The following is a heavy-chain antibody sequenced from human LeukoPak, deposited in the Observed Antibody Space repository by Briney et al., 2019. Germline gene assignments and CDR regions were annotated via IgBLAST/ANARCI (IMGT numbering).Heavy chain of an antibody. CDR3: ARDGRYYDFWSGLAVPDYGMDV. D-gene: IGHD3-3*01. CDR2: ISYDGSSK. V-gene: IGHV3-30-3*01. J-gene: IGHJ6*02. CDR1: GFTFSSYA. Sequence: GSLRLSCAASGFTFSSYAMHWVRQAPGKGLEWVAVISYDGSSKYYADSVKGRFTISRDNSKNTLYLQMNSLRAEDTAVYYCARDGRYYDFWSGLAVPDYGMDVWGQGTTVTVSS.